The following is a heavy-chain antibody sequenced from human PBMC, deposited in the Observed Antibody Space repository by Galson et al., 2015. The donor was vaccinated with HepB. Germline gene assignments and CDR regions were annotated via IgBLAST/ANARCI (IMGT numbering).Heavy chain of an antibody. Sequence: SVKVSCKASGYTFTGYYIHWVRQAPGQGLEWMGWINPNSGGTKYAQEFQGRVTMTRDTSINTAYMGLSSLRSDDTAVYYCARGSALGDKAPRRPSEYWGQGSLVTVSS. D-gene: IGHD2-15*01. J-gene: IGHJ4*02. V-gene: IGHV1-2*02. CDR1: GYTFTGYY. CDR3: ARGSALGDKAPRRPSEY. CDR2: INPNSGGT.